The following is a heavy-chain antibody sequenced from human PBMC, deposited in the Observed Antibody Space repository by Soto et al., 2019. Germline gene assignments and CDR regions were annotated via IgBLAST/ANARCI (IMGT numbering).Heavy chain of an antibody. CDR3: ARGGDNVLRFLEWSLASYYYYGMDV. Sequence: GASVKVSGKASGYTFTSYYMHWVRQAPGQGLEWMGIINPSGGSTSYAQKFQGRVTMTRDTSTSTVYMELSSLRSEDTAVYYCARGGDNVLRFLEWSLASYYYYGMDVWGQGTTVTVSS. CDR2: INPSGGST. V-gene: IGHV1-46*01. CDR1: GYTFTSYY. D-gene: IGHD3-3*01. J-gene: IGHJ6*02.